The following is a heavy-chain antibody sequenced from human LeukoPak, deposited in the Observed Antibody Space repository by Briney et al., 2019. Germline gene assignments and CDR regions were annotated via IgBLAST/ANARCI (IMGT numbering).Heavy chain of an antibody. D-gene: IGHD4-17*01. V-gene: IGHV4-30-2*01. Sequence: SQTLSLTCTVSGGSISSGGYYWSWIRQPPGKGLEWIGEINHSGSSNYNPSLKSRVTISVDTSKNQFSLKLSSVTAADTAVYYCARGEDGDYYFQHWGQGTLVTVSS. CDR3: ARGEDGDYYFQH. CDR2: INHSGSS. CDR1: GGSISSGGYY. J-gene: IGHJ1*01.